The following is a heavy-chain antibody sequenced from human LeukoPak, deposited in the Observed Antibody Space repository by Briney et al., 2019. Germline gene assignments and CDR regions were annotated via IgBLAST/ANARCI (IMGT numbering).Heavy chain of an antibody. J-gene: IGHJ4*02. D-gene: IGHD3-22*01. CDR2: IIPIFGTA. V-gene: IGHV1-69*05. Sequence: SVKVSCKASGGTFSSYAISWVRQAPGQGLEWMGRIIPIFGTANYAQKFQGRVAITTDESTSTAYMELSSPRSEDTAVYYCARDDYDSSFDYWGQGTLVTVSS. CDR3: ARDDYDSSFDY. CDR1: GGTFSSYA.